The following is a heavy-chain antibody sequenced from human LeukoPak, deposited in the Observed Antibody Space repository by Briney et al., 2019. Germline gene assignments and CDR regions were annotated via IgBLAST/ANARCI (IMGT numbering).Heavy chain of an antibody. CDR3: ARDSGWYSFDY. Sequence: APVKVSCKASEYTFTGYYMHWVRQAPGQGLEWMGWINPDSGGTDYAQNFQGRVTMTRDTSISTAYMELSRLRSDDTAVYYCARDSGWYSFDYWGQGTLVTVSS. CDR1: EYTFTGYY. J-gene: IGHJ4*02. V-gene: IGHV1-2*02. CDR2: INPDSGGT. D-gene: IGHD6-19*01.